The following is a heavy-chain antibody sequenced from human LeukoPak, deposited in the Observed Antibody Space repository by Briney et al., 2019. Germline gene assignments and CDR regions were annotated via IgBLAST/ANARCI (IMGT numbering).Heavy chain of an antibody. V-gene: IGHV4-59*01. CDR1: GGSISSYY. Sequence: PSETLSFTCTVSGGSISSYYWSWIRQPPGKGLEWIGYIYYSGSTNYNPSLKSRVTISVDTSKNQFSLKLSSVTAADTAVYYCARARYFDLWGRGTLVTVSS. CDR2: IYYSGST. J-gene: IGHJ2*01. CDR3: ARARYFDL.